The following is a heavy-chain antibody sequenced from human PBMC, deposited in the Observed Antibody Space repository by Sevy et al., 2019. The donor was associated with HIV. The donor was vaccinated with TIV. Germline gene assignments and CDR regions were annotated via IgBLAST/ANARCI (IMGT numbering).Heavy chain of an antibody. V-gene: IGHV3-7*01. CDR1: GFTFSSYW. CDR2: IKQDGSEK. CDR3: AREKGSSSSLIYYYYYGMDV. D-gene: IGHD6-6*01. J-gene: IGHJ6*02. Sequence: GSLRLSCAASGFTFSSYWMSWVRQAPGKGLEWVANIKQDGSEKYYVDSVKGRFTISRDNAKNSLYLQMNSLRAEDTAVYYCAREKGSSSSLIYYYYYGMDVWGQGTTVTVSS.